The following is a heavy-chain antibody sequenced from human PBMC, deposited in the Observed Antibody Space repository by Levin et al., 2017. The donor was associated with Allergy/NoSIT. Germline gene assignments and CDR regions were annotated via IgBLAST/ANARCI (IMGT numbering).Heavy chain of an antibody. CDR2: ISYDGSNK. D-gene: IGHD3-10*01. CDR1: GFTFSSYG. Sequence: GGSLRLSCAASGFTFSSYGMHWVRQAPGKGLEWVAVISYDGSNKYYADSVKGRFTISRDNSKNTLYLQMNSLRAEDTAVYYCAKDRTANYYGSGRYYNYFDYWGQGTLVTVSS. V-gene: IGHV3-30*18. CDR3: AKDRTANYYGSGRYYNYFDY. J-gene: IGHJ4*02.